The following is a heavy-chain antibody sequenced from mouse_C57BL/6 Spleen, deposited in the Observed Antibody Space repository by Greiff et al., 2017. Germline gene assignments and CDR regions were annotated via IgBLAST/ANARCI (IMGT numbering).Heavy chain of an antibody. CDR2: IDPSDSYT. CDR3: ARRGRWLTLTGTGFAY. D-gene: IGHD4-1*01. Sequence: VQLQQPGAELVMPGASVKLSCKASGYTFTSYWMHWVKQRPGQGLEWIGEIDPSDSYTNYNQKFKGKSTLTVDKSSSTAYMQLSSLTSEDSAVYSWARRGRWLTLTGTGFAYWGQGTTLTVSS. J-gene: IGHJ2*01. CDR1: GYTFTSYW. V-gene: IGHV1-69*01.